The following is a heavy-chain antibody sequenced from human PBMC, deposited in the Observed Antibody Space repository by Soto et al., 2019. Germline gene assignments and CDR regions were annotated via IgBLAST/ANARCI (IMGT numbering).Heavy chain of an antibody. J-gene: IGHJ4*02. D-gene: IGHD1-7*01. CDR3: ARRGERTGTAIDY. Sequence: QVQLVQSGAEVKKPGASVKVSCKASGNTFTGYYIHWVRQAPGQGLEWMGWINPKSGGRSYIQKFQGRVTMTRDTSITTAYMELNNLKSDDTAVYYCARRGERTGTAIDYWGQGTLVTVSS. CDR1: GNTFTGYY. CDR2: INPKSGGR. V-gene: IGHV1-2*02.